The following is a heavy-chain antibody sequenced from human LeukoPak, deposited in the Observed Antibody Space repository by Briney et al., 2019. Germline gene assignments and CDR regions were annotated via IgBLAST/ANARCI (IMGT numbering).Heavy chain of an antibody. CDR3: ARVRYSSSCYPSYFDY. V-gene: IGHV4-39*01. CDR2: IYYSGST. Sequence: SETLSLTCTVSGGSISSSSYYWGWIRQPPGKGLEWIGSIYYSGSTYYNPSLKSRVTISVDTSKNQFSLKLSSVTAADTAVYYCARVRYSSSCYPSYFDYWGQGTLVTVSS. D-gene: IGHD6-13*01. J-gene: IGHJ4*02. CDR1: GGSISSSSYY.